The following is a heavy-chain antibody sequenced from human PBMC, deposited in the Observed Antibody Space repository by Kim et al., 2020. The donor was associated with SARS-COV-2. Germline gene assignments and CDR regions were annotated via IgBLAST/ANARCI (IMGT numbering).Heavy chain of an antibody. V-gene: IGHV4-34*01. J-gene: IGHJ6*03. CDR2: VSQSGTT. CDR1: GGSFSAYS. Sequence: SETLSLTCSVSGGSFSAYSWTWIRQPPGKGLEWIGDVSQSGTTNYIPSLKSRITISLDTSKNQFSLRLTSVIAADTAVYYCARLSCSGGTCYPRNSYYS. CDR3: ARLSCSGGTCYPRNSYYS. D-gene: IGHD2-15*01.